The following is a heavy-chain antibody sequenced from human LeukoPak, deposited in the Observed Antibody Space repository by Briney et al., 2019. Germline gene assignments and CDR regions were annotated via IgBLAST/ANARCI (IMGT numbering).Heavy chain of an antibody. CDR3: ARTYDSSGYYDPGFGY. D-gene: IGHD3-22*01. J-gene: IGHJ4*02. CDR2: ISSSSSYI. CDR1: GFTFSSYS. Sequence: GGSLRLSCAASGFTFSSYSMNWVRQAPGKGLEWVSSISSSSSYIYYADSVKGRFTISRDNAKNSLYLQMNSLRAEDTALYYCARTYDSSGYYDPGFGYWGQGTLVTVSS. V-gene: IGHV3-21*04.